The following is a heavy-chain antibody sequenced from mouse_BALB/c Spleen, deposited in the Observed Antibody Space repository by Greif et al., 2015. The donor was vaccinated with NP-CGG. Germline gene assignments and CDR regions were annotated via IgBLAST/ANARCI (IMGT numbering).Heavy chain of an antibody. J-gene: IGHJ3*01. CDR1: GFTFSSYA. Sequence: DVKLVESGGGLVKPGGSLKLSCAASGFTFSSYAMSWVRQSPEKRLEWVAEISSGGSYTYYPDTVTGRFPISRDNAKNTLYLEMISLRSEDTAMYYCARDLAPRLTGSFAYWGQGTLVTVSA. D-gene: IGHD4-1*01. CDR2: ISSGGSYT. V-gene: IGHV5-9-4*01. CDR3: ARDLAPRLTGSFAY.